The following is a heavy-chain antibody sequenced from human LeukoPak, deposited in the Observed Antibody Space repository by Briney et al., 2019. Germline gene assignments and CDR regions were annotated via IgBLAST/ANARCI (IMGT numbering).Heavy chain of an antibody. D-gene: IGHD6-13*01. Sequence: GESLKISGKGSGYSLTSYWIGGVRQMPGKGLEWMGIIYPGDSDTRYSPSFQGQVTISADKSISTAYLQWSSLKASDTAMYYCARLGSSSWSPLDYWGQGTLVTVSS. CDR2: IYPGDSDT. V-gene: IGHV5-51*01. CDR1: GYSLTSYW. J-gene: IGHJ4*02. CDR3: ARLGSSSWSPLDY.